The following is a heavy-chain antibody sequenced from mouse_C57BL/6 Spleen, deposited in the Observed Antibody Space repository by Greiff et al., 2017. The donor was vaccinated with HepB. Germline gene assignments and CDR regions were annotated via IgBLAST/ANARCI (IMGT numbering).Heavy chain of an antibody. J-gene: IGHJ4*01. CDR3: ARGRLVYYAMDY. CDR2: INPSSGYT. V-gene: IGHV1-4*01. CDR1: GYTFTSYT. Sequence: VKLMQSGAELARPGASVKMSCKASGYTFTSYTMHWVKQRPGQGLEWIGYINPSSGYTKYNQKFKDKATLTADKSSSTAYMQLSSLTSEDSAVYYCARGRLVYYAMDYWGQGTSVTVSS.